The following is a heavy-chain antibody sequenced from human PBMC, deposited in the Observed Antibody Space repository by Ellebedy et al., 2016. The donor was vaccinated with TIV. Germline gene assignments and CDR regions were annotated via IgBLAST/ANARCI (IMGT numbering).Heavy chain of an antibody. CDR2: INNNGRTI. CDR3: ARQFDQPAR. J-gene: IGHJ4*02. D-gene: IGHD3-9*01. V-gene: IGHV3-74*01. CDR1: GFTFSTYW. Sequence: GESLKISCAASGFTFSTYWMHWVRQTPGQGLVWVARINNNGRTINHADSVKGRFTISRDKAKNTLYLEMSSLRVDDTAVYYGARQFDQPARWGQGTLVIVSS.